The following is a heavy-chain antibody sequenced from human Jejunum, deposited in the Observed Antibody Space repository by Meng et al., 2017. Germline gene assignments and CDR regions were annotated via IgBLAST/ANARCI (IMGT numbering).Heavy chain of an antibody. CDR3: ARDNYDTASRFDY. J-gene: IGHJ4*02. V-gene: IGHV7-4-1*02. CDR1: GYTFTSYA. CDR2: INTNNGNP. D-gene: IGHD3-22*01. Sequence: QVQLLQSGSELKEPGASGKVYCEASGYTFTSYAINWLRQAPGQGPEWMGWINTNNGNPTYAQGFTGRFVFSLDTSVSTAYVQISSLKVEDTAMYYCARDNYDTASRFDYWGQGTLVTVSS.